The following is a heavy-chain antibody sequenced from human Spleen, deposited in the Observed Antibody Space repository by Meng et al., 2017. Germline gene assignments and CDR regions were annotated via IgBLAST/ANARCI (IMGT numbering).Heavy chain of an antibody. J-gene: IGHJ4*02. D-gene: IGHD6-6*01. CDR1: GGSVSSGSYY. CDR2: IYYSGST. Sequence: QVQLHESGPRLVRPSETLSLTCTVAGGSVSSGSYYWSWIRQPPGKGLEWIGHIYYSGSTNYNPSLKSRVTISVDTSKNQFSLKLSSVTAADTAVYFCARSSTSPASYFFDYWGQGTLVTVSS. CDR3: ARSSTSPASYFFDY. V-gene: IGHV4-61*01.